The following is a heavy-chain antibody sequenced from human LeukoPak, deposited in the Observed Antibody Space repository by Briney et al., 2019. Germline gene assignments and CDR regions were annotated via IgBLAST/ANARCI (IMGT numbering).Heavy chain of an antibody. D-gene: IGHD2-2*01. Sequence: SETLSLTCTVSGGSISSYYWSWIRQSPGKGLEWIGYIYYSGSTNYNPSLKSRVTISVDTSKNQFSLKLRSVTAADTAVYYCARSIVVVPAVREEYYYYYYGMDVWGQGTTVTVS. CDR2: IYYSGST. CDR3: ARSIVVVPAVREEYYYYYYGMDV. CDR1: GGSISSYY. J-gene: IGHJ6*02. V-gene: IGHV4-59*08.